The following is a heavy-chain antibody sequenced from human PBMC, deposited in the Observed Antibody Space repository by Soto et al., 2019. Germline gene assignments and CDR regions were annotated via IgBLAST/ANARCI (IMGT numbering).Heavy chain of an antibody. CDR3: ARHRSDFWFDP. J-gene: IGHJ5*02. CDR2: IYYSGST. D-gene: IGHD2-21*02. V-gene: IGHV4-39*01. Sequence: QLQLQESGPGLVKPSETLSLTCSVSGGSISSSSYFWGWIRQPPGKGLEWIGSIYYSGSTYYNPSLKXRXTXSXXTSKNQFSLKLSSVTAADTAVYYCARHRSDFWFDPWGQGTLVTVSS. CDR1: GGSISSSSYF.